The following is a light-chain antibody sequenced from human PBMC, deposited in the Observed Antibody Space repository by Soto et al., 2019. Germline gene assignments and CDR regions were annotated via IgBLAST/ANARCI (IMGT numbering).Light chain of an antibody. CDR1: SSNIGSNS. CDR2: SNN. J-gene: IGLJ3*02. V-gene: IGLV1-44*01. Sequence: QSVLTQPPSASGTPGQRVTISCSGSSSNIGSNSVNWSQRLPGTAPELLIYSNNQRPSGVPDRFSGSKSGTSASLAISGLQSEDEADYYCAAWDDSLNGPVFGGGTKVTVL. CDR3: AAWDDSLNGPV.